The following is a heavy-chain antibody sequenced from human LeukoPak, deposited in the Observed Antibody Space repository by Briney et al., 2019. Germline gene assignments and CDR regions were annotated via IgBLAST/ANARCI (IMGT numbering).Heavy chain of an antibody. CDR1: GYTFSSYG. CDR3: ARDRVGIAVAGTPWGAFDI. D-gene: IGHD6-19*01. CDR2: ISTYNGDT. V-gene: IGHV1-18*01. Sequence: ASVKLSCKASGYTFSSYGICWVRLAPGQGLEWMGWISTYNGDTNYAQKLQGRVNMTTDTSTSTAYMRRRSLRSDDTAVYYCARDRVGIAVAGTPWGAFDIWGQGTMVTVSS. J-gene: IGHJ3*02.